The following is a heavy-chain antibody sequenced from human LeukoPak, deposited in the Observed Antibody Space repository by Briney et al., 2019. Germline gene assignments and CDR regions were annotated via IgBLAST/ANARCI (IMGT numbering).Heavy chain of an antibody. CDR1: GITLSNYG. D-gene: IGHD3-10*01. CDR2: ISDRHGST. CDR3: AKRGVVIRVVLVGYHKEAQYFDS. Sequence: GGPLRLSCAVSGITLSNYGMSWVRQAPGKGLEWVAGISDRHGSTIYADSVKGRFTISRDNPKNTLYLQMNSLRADDTAVYFCAKRGVVIRVVLVGYHKEAQYFDSWGQGALVTVSS. V-gene: IGHV3-23*01. J-gene: IGHJ4*02.